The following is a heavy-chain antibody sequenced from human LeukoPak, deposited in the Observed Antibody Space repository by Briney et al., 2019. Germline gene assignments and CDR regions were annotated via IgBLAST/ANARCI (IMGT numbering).Heavy chain of an antibody. Sequence: PGGSLRLSCAASGCTFSSYSMNWVRQAPGKGLEWVSSISSSSSYIYYADSVKGRFTISRDNAKNSLYLQMNSLRAEDTAVYYCARIEMATPFDYWGQGTLVTVSS. V-gene: IGHV3-21*01. CDR3: ARIEMATPFDY. J-gene: IGHJ4*02. D-gene: IGHD5-24*01. CDR2: ISSSSSYI. CDR1: GCTFSSYS.